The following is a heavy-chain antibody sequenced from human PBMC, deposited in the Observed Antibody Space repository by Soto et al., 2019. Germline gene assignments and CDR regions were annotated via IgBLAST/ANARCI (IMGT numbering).Heavy chain of an antibody. CDR2: IRSKAYGGTT. CDR3: TRDFGGMIVVVTDAFDI. Sequence: GGSLRLSCTASGFTFGDYAMSWFRQAPGKGLEWVGFIRSKAYGGTTEYAATVKGRFTISRDDSKSIAYLQMNSMKNEAAAVYYCTRDFGGMIVVVTDAFDIWGQGTMVTVSS. J-gene: IGHJ3*02. V-gene: IGHV3-49*03. CDR1: GFTFGDYA. D-gene: IGHD3-22*01.